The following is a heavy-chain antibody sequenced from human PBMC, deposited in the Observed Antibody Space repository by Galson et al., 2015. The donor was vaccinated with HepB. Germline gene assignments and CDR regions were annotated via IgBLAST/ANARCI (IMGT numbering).Heavy chain of an antibody. D-gene: IGHD3-22*01. CDR3: AKLRGDYDSSGYP. CDR1: GFTFSSYA. V-gene: IGHV3-23*01. Sequence: SLRLSCAASGFTFSSYAMSRVRQAPGKGPEWVSAISGSGGSTYYADSVKGRFTISRDNSKNTLYLQMNSLRAEDTAVYYCAKLRGDYDSSGYPWGQGTLVTVSS. CDR2: ISGSGGST. J-gene: IGHJ5*02.